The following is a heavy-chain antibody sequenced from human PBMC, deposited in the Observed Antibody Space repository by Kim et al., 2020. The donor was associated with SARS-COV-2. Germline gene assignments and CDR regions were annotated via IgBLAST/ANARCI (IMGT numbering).Heavy chain of an antibody. D-gene: IGHD2-21*02. CDR3: ARDRGGNSGSKDDY. J-gene: IGHJ4*02. Sequence: GGSLRLSCAASGFTVSSNYMSWVRQAPGKGLEWVSVIYSGGSTYYADSVKGRFTISRDNSKNTLYLQMNSLRAEDTAVYYCARDRGGNSGSKDDYWGQGTLVTVSS. CDR1: GFTVSSNY. CDR2: IYSGGST. V-gene: IGHV3-53*01.